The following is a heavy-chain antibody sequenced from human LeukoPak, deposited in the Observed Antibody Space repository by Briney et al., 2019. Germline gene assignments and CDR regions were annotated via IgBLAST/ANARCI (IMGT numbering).Heavy chain of an antibody. CDR2: LSYSGST. Sequence: PSETLSLTCTVSGGSISSSSYYWGWIRQPPGKGLEWIGSLSYSGSTYNNPSLKSRVTISVDTSKNQFSLRLSSVTAADTAVYYCARHKTDYYDAFDIWGQGTMVTVSS. CDR3: ARHKTDYYDAFDI. J-gene: IGHJ3*02. CDR1: GGSISSSSYY. D-gene: IGHD3-10*01. V-gene: IGHV4-39*01.